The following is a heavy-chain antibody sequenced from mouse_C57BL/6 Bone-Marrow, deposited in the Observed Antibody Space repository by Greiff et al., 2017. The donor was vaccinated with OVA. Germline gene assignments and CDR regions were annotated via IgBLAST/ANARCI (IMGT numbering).Heavy chain of an antibody. CDR3: ARLNSSDYVLAWLAY. CDR2: IDPNSGGT. Sequence: QVQLQQPGAELVKPGASVKLSCKASGYTFTSYWMHWVKQRPGRGLEWIGRIDPNSGGTKYNEKFKSKATMTVDKPSSTAYMQLSSLTSEDSAVYYCARLNSSDYVLAWLAYWGQGTLVTVSA. J-gene: IGHJ3*01. CDR1: GYTFTSYW. V-gene: IGHV1-72*01. D-gene: IGHD3-2*02.